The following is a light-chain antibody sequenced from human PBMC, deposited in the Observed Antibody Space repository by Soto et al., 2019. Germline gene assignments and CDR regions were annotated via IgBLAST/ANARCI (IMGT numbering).Light chain of an antibody. CDR2: NSY. J-gene: IGLJ1*01. Sequence: QSVLTQPPSASGTPGQRVTISCSGSSSNIGSKTVNWYQQLPGTVPKLLIYNSYQRPSGVPDRFSGSKSGTSASLAISGLQSEDEADYYCAAWDARLNGYVFGAGTNVTVL. CDR3: AAWDARLNGYV. CDR1: SSNIGSKT. V-gene: IGLV1-44*01.